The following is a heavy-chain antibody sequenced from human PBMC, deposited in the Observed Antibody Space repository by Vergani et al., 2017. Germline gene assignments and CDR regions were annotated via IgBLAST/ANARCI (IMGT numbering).Heavy chain of an antibody. J-gene: IGHJ4*02. V-gene: IGHV3-15*01. CDR2: IKSKTDGGTT. D-gene: IGHD2-2*02. CDR3: TTDGGPWVVVVPAAIPLDY. Sequence: EVQLVESGGGLVKPGGSLRLSCAASGFTFSNAWMSWVRQAPGKGLEWVGRIKSKTDGGTTDYAAPVKGRFTISRDDSKSTLYLQMNSLKTEDTAVYYCTTDGGPWVVVVPAAIPLDYWGQGTLVTVSS. CDR1: GFTFSNAW.